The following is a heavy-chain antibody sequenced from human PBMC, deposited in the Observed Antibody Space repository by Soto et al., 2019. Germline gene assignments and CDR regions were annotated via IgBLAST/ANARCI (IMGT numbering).Heavy chain of an antibody. V-gene: IGHV3-23*01. J-gene: IGHJ4*02. CDR3: AKDAGGSSYFDY. D-gene: IGHD1-26*01. CDR1: GFTFSIYA. Sequence: GGSLRLSCAASGFTFSIYAMIWVRQAPGKGLEWVSAISGTGISTYYADSVKGRFTISRDNSKNTLYLQMNDLRAEDTAVYYCAKDAGGSSYFDYWGQGTLVTVSS. CDR2: ISGTGIST.